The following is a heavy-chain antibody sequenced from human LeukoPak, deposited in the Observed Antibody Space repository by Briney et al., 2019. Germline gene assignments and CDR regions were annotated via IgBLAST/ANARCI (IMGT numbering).Heavy chain of an antibody. D-gene: IGHD5-12*01. Sequence: PGGSLRLSCPASGFTVGSNYMGWVRQTPGKRLECVSVIDSDGSRYHADSVKGRFTISRDNSKNTLFLQMNSLRAEDTAVYYCASTSIIRGYDHDQFYWGQGTLVTVSS. CDR3: ASTSIIRGYDHDQFY. V-gene: IGHV3-53*01. CDR2: IDSDGSR. J-gene: IGHJ4*02. CDR1: GFTVGSNY.